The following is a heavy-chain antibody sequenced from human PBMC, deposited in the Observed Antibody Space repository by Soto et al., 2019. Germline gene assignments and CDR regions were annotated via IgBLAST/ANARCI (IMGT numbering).Heavy chain of an antibody. V-gene: IGHV3-30*18. Sequence: QVQLVESGGGVVQPGRSLRLSCAASGFTFSSYGMHWVRQAPGKGLEWVAVISYDGSNKYYADSVKGRFTISRDNSKNTLYLQMNSLRAEDTAVYYCAKGLRYFDWLSSFDYWGQGTLVTVSS. D-gene: IGHD3-9*01. CDR2: ISYDGSNK. CDR1: GFTFSSYG. J-gene: IGHJ4*02. CDR3: AKGLRYFDWLSSFDY.